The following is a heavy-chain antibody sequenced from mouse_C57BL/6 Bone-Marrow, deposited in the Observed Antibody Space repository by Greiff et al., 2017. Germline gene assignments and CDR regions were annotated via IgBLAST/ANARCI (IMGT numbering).Heavy chain of an antibody. CDR2: MHPNGGSP. Sequence: QVQLKQPGAELVKPGASVKLSCKASGYTFTNYWMHWVKQRPGQGLEWIGMMHPNGGSPDYNEKFKSEATLSVDKSSRTAYMELSSLTSGDSAVYYCARSYDYDDYTMDYGGQGTSVTVSS. J-gene: IGHJ4*01. D-gene: IGHD2-4*01. V-gene: IGHV1-64*01. CDR3: ARSYDYDDYTMDY. CDR1: GYTFTNYW.